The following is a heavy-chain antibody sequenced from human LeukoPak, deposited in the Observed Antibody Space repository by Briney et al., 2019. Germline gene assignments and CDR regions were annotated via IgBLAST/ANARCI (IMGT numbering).Heavy chain of an antibody. V-gene: IGHV1-46*01. Sequence: GASVKVSCKASGYTFTSYYMHWVRQAPGQGLEWMGIINPSGGSTSYAQKFQGRVTMTRDTSTSTVYIELSSLRSEDTAVYYCARGPIPYYDFWSGYPRFDPWGQGTLVTVSS. CDR3: ARGPIPYYDFWSGYPRFDP. CDR2: INPSGGST. CDR1: GYTFTSYY. J-gene: IGHJ5*02. D-gene: IGHD3-3*01.